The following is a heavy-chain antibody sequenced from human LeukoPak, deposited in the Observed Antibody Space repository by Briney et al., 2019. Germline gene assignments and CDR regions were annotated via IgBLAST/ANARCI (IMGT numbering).Heavy chain of an antibody. Sequence: GSLRLSCAASGFTFSSYEMNWVRQAPGKGLEWVSYISSSGSTIYYADSVKGRFTISRDNAKNSLYLQMNSLRAEDTAVYYCAGVDFDWLVEFDPWGQGTLVTVSS. V-gene: IGHV3-48*03. CDR3: AGVDFDWLVEFDP. CDR2: ISSSGSTI. J-gene: IGHJ5*02. CDR1: GFTFSSYE. D-gene: IGHD3-9*01.